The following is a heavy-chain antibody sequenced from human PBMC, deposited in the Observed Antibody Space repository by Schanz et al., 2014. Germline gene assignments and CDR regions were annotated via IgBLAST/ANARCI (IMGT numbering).Heavy chain of an antibody. D-gene: IGHD1-1*01. CDR2: IWSDGSTK. Sequence: QVQLVESGGGVVQPGGSLRLSCAASGFIFSNYGMHWVRQAPGKGLEWVAVIWSDGSTKYYADSVKGRFTISRDNSKNTLYLQKNSLRGDDTAVYFCARAHGNNWYGKGLDYWGQGTQVTVSS. CDR3: ARAHGNNWYGKGLDY. J-gene: IGHJ4*02. V-gene: IGHV3-33*01. CDR1: GFIFSNYG.